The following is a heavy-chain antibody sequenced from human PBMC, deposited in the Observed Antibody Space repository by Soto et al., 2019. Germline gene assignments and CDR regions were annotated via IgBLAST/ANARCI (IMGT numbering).Heavy chain of an antibody. J-gene: IGHJ4*02. CDR3: GASYYYDSGGHYAAVKPLDY. D-gene: IGHD3-22*01. Sequence: GGSLRLSCAASGFTFTSHGMHWVRQAPGKGLEWVAVISYDGSKTYFADSVKGRFTISRDNSRNTLYLQMNSLRDEGAAIYHCGASYYYDSGGHYAAVKPLDYWGQGT. CDR2: ISYDGSKT. CDR1: GFTFTSHG. V-gene: IGHV3-30*03.